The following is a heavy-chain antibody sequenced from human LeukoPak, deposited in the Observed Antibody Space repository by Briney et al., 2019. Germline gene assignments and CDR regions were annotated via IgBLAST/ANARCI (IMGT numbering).Heavy chain of an antibody. CDR2: INHSGST. CDR1: GGSFSGYY. Sequence: KSSETLSLTCAVYGGSFSGYYWSWIRQPPGKGLEWIGEINHSGSTNYNPSLKSRVTISVDTSKNQFSLKLSSVTAADTAVYYCARGMVSGSLRYVFDYWGQGTLVTVSS. J-gene: IGHJ4*02. D-gene: IGHD1-26*01. V-gene: IGHV4-34*01. CDR3: ARGMVSGSLRYVFDY.